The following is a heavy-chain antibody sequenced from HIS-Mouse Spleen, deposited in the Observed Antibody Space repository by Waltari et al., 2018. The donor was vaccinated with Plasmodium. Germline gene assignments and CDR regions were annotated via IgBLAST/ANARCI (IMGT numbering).Heavy chain of an antibody. D-gene: IGHD4-17*01. Sequence: EVQLVESGGGLIQPGGSLRLSCAASGFTVSSNYMSWVRQAPGKGLEWVSGIYSGGRTYDADSVKGRFTISRDNSKNTLYLQMNSLRAEDTAVYYCASKTTVTNHAFDIWGQGTMVTVSS. CDR2: IYSGGRT. J-gene: IGHJ3*02. CDR1: GFTVSSNY. CDR3: ASKTTVTNHAFDI. V-gene: IGHV3-53*01.